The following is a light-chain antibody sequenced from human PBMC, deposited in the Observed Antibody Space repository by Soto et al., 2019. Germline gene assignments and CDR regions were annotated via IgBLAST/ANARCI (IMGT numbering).Light chain of an antibody. Sequence: DIQMTQSPSTLSASVGDRVTITCRASQRITNWLAWYQQKPGKAPRLLIYDASSLESGVPSRFSGSGSGTEFTLTISSLQPDDFATYYCQQYNSGSTFGQGTKV. J-gene: IGKJ1*01. CDR1: QRITNW. V-gene: IGKV1-5*01. CDR2: DAS. CDR3: QQYNSGST.